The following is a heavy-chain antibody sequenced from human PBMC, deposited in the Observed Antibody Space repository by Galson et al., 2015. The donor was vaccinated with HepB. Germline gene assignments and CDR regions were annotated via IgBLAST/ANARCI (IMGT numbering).Heavy chain of an antibody. V-gene: IGHV1-46*04. Sequence: SVKVSCKASGYTFTSYYIHWVRQAPGQGLEWMGIINPSGGGTNYAEKMQGRIMLTMDTSTSTVYMELSSLKFDDTAVYYCARDGGYSTGWYAGEFELGWFGLWGQGTLVTVSS. CDR3: ARDGGYSTGWYAGEFELGWFGL. J-gene: IGHJ5*02. CDR2: INPSGGGT. D-gene: IGHD6-19*01. CDR1: GYTFTSYY.